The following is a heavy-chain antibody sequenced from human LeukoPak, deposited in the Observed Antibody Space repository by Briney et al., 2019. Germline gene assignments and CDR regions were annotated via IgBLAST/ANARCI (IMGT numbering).Heavy chain of an antibody. V-gene: IGHV3-15*01. CDR1: GFTITNAR. CDR3: TTGYGHSDFDY. Sequence: GGSLRLACAASGFTITNARMGWVRQAPGEGLEWVGLIKSNIDADQTDFTEPVKGRFPISTDDSKHTLYLQMDSLKTEDTAVYYCTTGYGHSDFDYWGQGTLVTVSS. D-gene: IGHD3-3*02. J-gene: IGHJ4*02. CDR2: IKSNIDADQT.